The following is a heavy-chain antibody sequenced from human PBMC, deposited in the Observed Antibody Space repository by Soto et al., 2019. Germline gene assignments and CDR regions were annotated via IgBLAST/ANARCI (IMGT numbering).Heavy chain of an antibody. Sequence: ESGGGLVQPGGSLRLSCAASGFTFSSYWMSWVRQAPGKGLEWVANIKQDGSEKYYVDSVKGRFNISRDNAKNSLYLQMNSLRAEDTAVYYCGRSVASRLHYYYYMDVCGKGTTVTVSS. CDR2: IKQDGSEK. CDR3: GRSVASRLHYYYYMDV. D-gene: IGHD6-6*01. J-gene: IGHJ6*03. CDR1: GFTFSSYW. V-gene: IGHV3-7*01.